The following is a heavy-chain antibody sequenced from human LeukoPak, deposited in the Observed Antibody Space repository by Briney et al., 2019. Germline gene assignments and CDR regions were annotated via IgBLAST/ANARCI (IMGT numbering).Heavy chain of an antibody. D-gene: IGHD3-22*01. CDR1: ACTFSSYS. J-gene: IGHJ5*02. CDR3: ARDQDYYDSSGPTNWFDP. CDR2: ISSSSSYI. Sequence: PGGSLRLSCAASACTFSSYSMNWVRQAPGKGLEWVSSISSSSSYIYYADSVKGRFTISRDNAKNSLYLQMNSLRAEDTAVYYCARDQDYYDSSGPTNWFDPWGQGTLVTVSS. V-gene: IGHV3-21*01.